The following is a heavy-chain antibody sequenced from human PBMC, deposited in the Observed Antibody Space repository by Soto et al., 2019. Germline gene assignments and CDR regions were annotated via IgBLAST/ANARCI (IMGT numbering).Heavy chain of an antibody. CDR3: ARGYDILTGPFDY. J-gene: IGHJ4*02. CDR1: GGSISSSSYY. Sequence: SETLSLTCTVSGGSISSSSYYWGWIRQPPGKGLEWIGNIYYSGNTYYNPSLKSRVTISIDTSKNQFSLKLNSVTAADTALYYCARGYDILTGPFDYWGQGTLVTVSS. CDR2: IYYSGNT. D-gene: IGHD3-9*01. V-gene: IGHV4-39*01.